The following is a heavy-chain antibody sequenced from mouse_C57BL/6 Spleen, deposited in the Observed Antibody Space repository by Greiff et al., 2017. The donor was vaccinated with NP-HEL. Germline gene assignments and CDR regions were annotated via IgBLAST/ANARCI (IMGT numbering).Heavy chain of an antibody. J-gene: IGHJ2*01. Sequence: QVQLQQSNAELVKPGASVKISCKVSGFTFTDHTIHWMKQRPEQGLEWIGYIYPRDGSTKYNEKFKGKATLTADKSSSTAYMQLNSLTSEDAAVYFCTRDIWITTWDYCDYWGQGTTLTVSS. V-gene: IGHV1-78*01. D-gene: IGHD2-4*01. CDR3: TRDIWITTWDYCDY. CDR2: IYPRDGST. CDR1: GFTFTDHT.